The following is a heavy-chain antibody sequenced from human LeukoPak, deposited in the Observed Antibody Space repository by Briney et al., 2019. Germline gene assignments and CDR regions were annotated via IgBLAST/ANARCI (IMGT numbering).Heavy chain of an antibody. Sequence: SETLSLTCAVYGGSFSGYYWSWIRQPPGKGLEWIGEINHSGSTNYNPSLKSRVTISVDTSKNQFSLKLSSVTAADTAVYYCARVPDYGDYVVWDYWGQGTLVTVSS. V-gene: IGHV4-34*01. D-gene: IGHD4-17*01. CDR3: ARVPDYGDYVVWDY. CDR1: GGSFSGYY. J-gene: IGHJ4*02. CDR2: INHSGST.